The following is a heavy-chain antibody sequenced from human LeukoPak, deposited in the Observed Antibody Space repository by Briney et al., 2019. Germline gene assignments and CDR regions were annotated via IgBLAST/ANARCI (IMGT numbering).Heavy chain of an antibody. Sequence: GGSLRLSCSVSGFTFSNYAMHWVRQAPGKGLEYVSGISSNGGRTYYADSVKGRFTISRDNSKNTMYVQMSTLRVEDTAVYYCVKDPHSSGRYYFDYWGQGTLVTVSS. V-gene: IGHV3-64*05. J-gene: IGHJ4*02. CDR3: VKDPHSSGRYYFDY. CDR1: GFTFSNYA. D-gene: IGHD6-19*01. CDR2: ISSNGGRT.